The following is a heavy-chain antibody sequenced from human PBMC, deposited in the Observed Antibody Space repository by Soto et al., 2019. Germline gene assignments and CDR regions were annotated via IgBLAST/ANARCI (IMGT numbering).Heavy chain of an antibody. CDR3: ARDHYDSSGYWSNYYYYGMDV. CDR1: GATFSSYA. V-gene: IGHV1-69*06. Sequence: GASVKVSCKASGATFSSYAISWVRQAPGQGLEWMGGIIPIFGTTNYAQKFKGRVTITADKSTSTAYMELSSLRSEDTALYYCARDHYDSSGYWSNYYYYGMDVWGQGTTVTVSS. CDR2: IIPIFGTT. D-gene: IGHD3-22*01. J-gene: IGHJ6*02.